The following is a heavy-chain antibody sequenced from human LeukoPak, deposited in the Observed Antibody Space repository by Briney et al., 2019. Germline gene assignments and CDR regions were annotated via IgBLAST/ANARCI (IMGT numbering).Heavy chain of an antibody. V-gene: IGHV3-23*01. D-gene: IGHD6-19*01. CDR1: GFSVNSFG. Sequence: PGGSLRLPCAVSGFSVNSFGMSWVRQAPGKGLEWISAISINGETTWYADSVKGRFIISRDNSKNALYLQLSSLRVEDTAVYYCAQGFSSGWYPNWGQGSLVSVSS. J-gene: IGHJ4*02. CDR2: ISINGETT. CDR3: AQGFSSGWYPN.